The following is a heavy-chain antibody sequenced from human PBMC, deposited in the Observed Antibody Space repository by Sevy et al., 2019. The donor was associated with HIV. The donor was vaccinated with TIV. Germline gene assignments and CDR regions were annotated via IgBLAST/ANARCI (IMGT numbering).Heavy chain of an antibody. CDR1: GFSFGSYW. D-gene: IGHD6-13*01. CDR2: IKEEGSMI. J-gene: IGHJ4*02. CDR3: VSAIGAAGSY. Sequence: GGSLRLSCEASGFSFGSYWMSCVRQAPGKGLEWVTNIKEEGSMIYYVDSVKGRLTISRDKAKNSVYLEMTSLRAEDAALYYCVSAIGAAGSYWGQGTLVTVSS. V-gene: IGHV3-7*01.